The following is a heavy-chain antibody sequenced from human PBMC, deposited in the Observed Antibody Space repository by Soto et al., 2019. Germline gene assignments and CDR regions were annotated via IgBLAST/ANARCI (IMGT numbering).Heavy chain of an antibody. Sequence: PGGSLRLSCAASGFTFSSYAMSWVRQAPGKGLEWVSAISGSGGSTYYADSVKGRFTISRDNAKNSLYLQMNSLRAEDTAVYYCARDGDTAVAGTYAWGQGTLVTVSS. CDR2: ISGSGGST. CDR3: ARDGDTAVAGTYA. CDR1: GFTFSSYA. D-gene: IGHD6-19*01. J-gene: IGHJ5*02. V-gene: IGHV3-23*01.